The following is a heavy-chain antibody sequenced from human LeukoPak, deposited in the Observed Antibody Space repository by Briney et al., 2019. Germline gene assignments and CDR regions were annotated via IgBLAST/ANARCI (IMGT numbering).Heavy chain of an antibody. CDR3: ARGRLRPAYYYDSSATAFDP. J-gene: IGHJ5*02. V-gene: IGHV4-34*01. D-gene: IGHD3-22*01. Sequence: SETLSLTCAVYGGSFSGYYWSWIRLPPATGLAWSGEINHSGSTNYNPTLTSRVTITVDTSKNQLSLKLSSVPAADTAVYYCARGRLRPAYYYDSSATAFDPWGQGTLVTVSS. CDR2: INHSGST. CDR1: GGSFSGYY.